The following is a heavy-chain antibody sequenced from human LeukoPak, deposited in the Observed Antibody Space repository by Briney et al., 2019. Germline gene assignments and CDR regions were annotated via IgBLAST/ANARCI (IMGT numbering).Heavy chain of an antibody. D-gene: IGHD3-3*02. Sequence: GGSLRLSCAASGFTINNYPMGWVRQAPGKGLEWLSAIGGEKSGSWTKSADSVKGRFTISRDNSENTLYLQMDSLTVEDTAVYYCARAGVISGWDYWGQGVLVTVSS. V-gene: IGHV3-23*01. CDR1: GFTINNYP. CDR3: ARAGVISGWDY. J-gene: IGHJ4*02. CDR2: IGGEKSGSWT.